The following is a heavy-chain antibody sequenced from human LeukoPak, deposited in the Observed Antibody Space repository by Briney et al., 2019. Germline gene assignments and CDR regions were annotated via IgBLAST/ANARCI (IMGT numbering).Heavy chain of an antibody. CDR3: AKSRRDGYNYGMDV. CDR1: GFTSSSYG. Sequence: GGSLRLSCAASGFTSSSYGMHWVRQAPGKGLEWVAVISYDGSNKYYADSVKGRFTISRDNSKNTLYLQMNSLRAEDTAVYYCAKSRRDGYNYGMDVWGQGTTVTVSS. V-gene: IGHV3-30*18. D-gene: IGHD5-24*01. CDR2: ISYDGSNK. J-gene: IGHJ6*02.